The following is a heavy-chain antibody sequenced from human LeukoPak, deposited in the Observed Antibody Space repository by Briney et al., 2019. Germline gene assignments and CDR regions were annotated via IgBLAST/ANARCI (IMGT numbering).Heavy chain of an antibody. J-gene: IGHJ4*02. CDR3: ARVLHCTNTICYSGNDY. Sequence: GGSLRLSCTASEFTFSNYWMHWVRQVPGKGLVWVSRISAVGSITIYADSVKGRFTISRDNAKNTLYLQMNSLRVEDTAVYYCARVLHCTNTICYSGNDYWGQGTLVTVSS. CDR2: ISAVGSIT. CDR1: EFTFSNYW. V-gene: IGHV3-74*01. D-gene: IGHD2-2*02.